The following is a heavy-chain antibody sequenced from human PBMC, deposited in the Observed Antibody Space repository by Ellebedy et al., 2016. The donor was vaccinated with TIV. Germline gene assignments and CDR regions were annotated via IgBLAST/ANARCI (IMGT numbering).Heavy chain of an antibody. CDR1: GFVFSDHY. V-gene: IGHV3-11*01. J-gene: IGHJ2*01. CDR3: ARNRDVVIMTTIYQYYDL. Sequence: GESLKISXSASGFVFSDHYMNWIRQAPGKRPEWVSHIDNRGEAAYYSGSVEGRFTISRDNAKNSLYLQMNSLRADDTAVYYCARNRDVVIMTTIYQYYDLWGRGTLVTVSS. D-gene: IGHD5-24*01. CDR2: IDNRGEAA.